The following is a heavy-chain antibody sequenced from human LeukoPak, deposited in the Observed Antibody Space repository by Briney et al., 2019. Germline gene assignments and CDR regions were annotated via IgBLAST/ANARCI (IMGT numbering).Heavy chain of an antibody. J-gene: IGHJ4*02. CDR3: ASMIVGATDY. D-gene: IGHD1-26*01. CDR1: GFTFSSYS. V-gene: IGHV3-21*01. Sequence: GGSLRLSCAASGFTFSSYSMNWIRQAPGKGLEWVTSISSSSSYIYYADSVKGRFTISRDNAKNSLYLQMDSLRAEDTAEDYCASMIVGATDYWGQGTLVTVSS. CDR2: ISSSSSYI.